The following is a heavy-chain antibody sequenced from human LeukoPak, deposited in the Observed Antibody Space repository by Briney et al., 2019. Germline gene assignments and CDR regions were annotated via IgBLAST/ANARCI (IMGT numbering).Heavy chain of an antibody. J-gene: IGHJ4*02. CDR3: ARAAYRVAGGPFDY. V-gene: IGHV4-39*07. CDR2: IYYSGST. D-gene: IGHD6-19*01. Sequence: PSETLSLTCTVSGGSISSSSYYWGWIRQPPGKGLEWIGSIYYSGSTYYNPSLKSRVTISVDTSKNQFSLKLSSVTAADTAVYYCARAAYRVAGGPFDYWGQGTLVTVSS. CDR1: GGSISSSSYY.